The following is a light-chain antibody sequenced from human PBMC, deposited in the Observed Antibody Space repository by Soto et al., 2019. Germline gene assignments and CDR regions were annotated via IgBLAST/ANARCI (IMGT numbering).Light chain of an antibody. J-gene: IGKJ1*01. CDR3: QQYSASPRT. Sequence: IVLTQSPGSLSFSPGDIATLSFRASQTVTVNYLAWYHQKPGQAPRLLIHSASSRATGIPDRFSASGTGPDFTLTISRLEPEDFAVYYCQQYSASPRTFGQGTKV. CDR2: SAS. V-gene: IGKV3-20*01. CDR1: QTVTVNY.